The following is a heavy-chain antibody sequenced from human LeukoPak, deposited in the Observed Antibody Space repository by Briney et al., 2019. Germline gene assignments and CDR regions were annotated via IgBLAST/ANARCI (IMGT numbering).Heavy chain of an antibody. V-gene: IGHV1-18*01. J-gene: IGHJ6*02. CDR1: GYTFTSYG. CDR2: ISAYNGDT. D-gene: IGHD1-26*01. CDR3: ARGRSSGSYYGMDV. Sequence: ASVKVSCKASGYTFTSYGISWVRQAPGQGLEWMGWISAYNGDTVYAQRLQGRVTMTRNTSISTAYMELSSLRSEDTAVYYCARGRSSGSYYGMDVWGQGTTVTVSS.